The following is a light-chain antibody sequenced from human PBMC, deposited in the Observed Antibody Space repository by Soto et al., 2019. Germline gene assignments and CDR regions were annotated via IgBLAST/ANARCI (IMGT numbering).Light chain of an antibody. CDR2: HAS. J-gene: IGKJ5*01. V-gene: IGKV1-33*01. CDR1: RNITNN. CDR3: QQYYGLPPLT. Sequence: DIQITHSPSSLSASIGDRVTITCQASRNITNNLSWYQQKPGKAPNLLIYHASKLAKGVTSRFSGSGSGTDFSFIITSLQREDLATYYCQQYYGLPPLTFGQGTRLEIK.